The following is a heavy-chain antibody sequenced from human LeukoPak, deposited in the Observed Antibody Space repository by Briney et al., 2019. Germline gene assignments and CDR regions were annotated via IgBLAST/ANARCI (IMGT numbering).Heavy chain of an antibody. J-gene: IGHJ4*02. CDR1: GGSISSSSYY. V-gene: IGHV4-39*07. CDR3: ARSPMAALFDY. CDR2: IYYSGST. Sequence: SEILSLTCTVSGGSISSSSYYWGWIRQPPGKGLEWIGSIYYSGSTYYNPSLKSRVTISVDTSKNQFSLKLSSVTAADTAVYYCARSPMAALFDYWGQGTLVTVSS. D-gene: IGHD6-6*01.